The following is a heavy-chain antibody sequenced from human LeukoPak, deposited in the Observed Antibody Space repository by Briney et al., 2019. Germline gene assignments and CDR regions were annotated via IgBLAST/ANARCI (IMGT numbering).Heavy chain of an antibody. D-gene: IGHD4-23*01. CDR1: GGSISSYY. CDR3: AALTTVVTAYYFDD. CDR2: IYHSGST. V-gene: IGHV4-4*09. J-gene: IGHJ4*02. Sequence: PSETLSLTCTVSGGSISSYYWSWIRQPPGKGLEWIGYIYHSGSTDYNPSIKSRVTISVDTSKSQFSLKLTSVTAADTAVYYCAALTTVVTAYYFDDWGQGTLVTVSS.